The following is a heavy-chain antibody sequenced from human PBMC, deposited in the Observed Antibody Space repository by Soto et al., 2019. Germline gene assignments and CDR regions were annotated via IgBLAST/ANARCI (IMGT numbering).Heavy chain of an antibody. CDR1: GGTFSSYA. CDR3: APGSIAASPPPTYYYYGMDV. D-gene: IGHD6-6*01. CDR2: IIPIFGTA. Sequence: SVKVSCKASGGTFSSYAISWVRQAPGQGLEWMGGIIPIFGTANYAQKFQGRVTITADESTSTAYMELSSLRSEDTAVYYCAPGSIAASPPPTYYYYGMDVWGQGTTVTVSS. J-gene: IGHJ6*02. V-gene: IGHV1-69*13.